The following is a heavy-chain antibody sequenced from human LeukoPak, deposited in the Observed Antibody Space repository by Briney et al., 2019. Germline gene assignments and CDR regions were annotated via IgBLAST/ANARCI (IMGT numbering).Heavy chain of an antibody. J-gene: IGHJ5*02. Sequence: GASVKVSCKASGYTFTSYYMHWVRQAPGQGLEWMGWINAGNGNAKYSQKFQGRVTITRDTSASTAYMELSSLRSEDTAVYYCARDPRRITMIVVVPWFDPWGQGTLVTVSS. V-gene: IGHV1-3*01. CDR3: ARDPRRITMIVVVPWFDP. CDR1: GYTFTSYY. CDR2: INAGNGNA. D-gene: IGHD3-22*01.